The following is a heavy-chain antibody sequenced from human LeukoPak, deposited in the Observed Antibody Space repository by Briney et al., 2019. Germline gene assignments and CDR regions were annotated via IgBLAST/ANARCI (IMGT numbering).Heavy chain of an antibody. CDR2: FDPEDGET. CDR1: GYTLTELS. Sequence: GASVKVSCKVSGYTLTELSMHWVRQAPGKGLEWMGGFDPEDGETIYAQKFQGRVTMTEDTSTDTAYMELSSLRSEDTAVYYCATAPMIVVVKSVFQHWGQGTLVTVSS. J-gene: IGHJ1*01. V-gene: IGHV1-24*01. D-gene: IGHD3-22*01. CDR3: ATAPMIVVVKSVFQH.